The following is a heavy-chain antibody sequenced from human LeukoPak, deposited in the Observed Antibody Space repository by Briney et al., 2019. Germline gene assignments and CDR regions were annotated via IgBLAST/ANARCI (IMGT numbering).Heavy chain of an antibody. D-gene: IGHD1-26*01. CDR2: ISGSGGTV. CDR3: AREAWANVDY. J-gene: IGHJ4*02. CDR1: GFRIGDYY. Sequence: GGSLRLSCAASGFRIGDYYMSWIRQAPGKGLECISFISGSGGTVRYADPVKGRFTISRDNAENSLYLQMNSLRVEDTAVYYCAREAWANVDYWGQGTLVTVPS. V-gene: IGHV3-11*01.